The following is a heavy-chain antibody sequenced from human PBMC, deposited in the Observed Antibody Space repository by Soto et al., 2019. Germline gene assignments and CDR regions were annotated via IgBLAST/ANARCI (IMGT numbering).Heavy chain of an antibody. J-gene: IGHJ4*02. CDR3: VRYGVAATY. V-gene: IGHV1-8*01. CDR1: GYTFTTYN. D-gene: IGHD2-8*01. CDR2: MNPNSGNT. Sequence: ASGKGCCKASGYTFTTYNINWVRQATGQGLEWMGWMNPNSGNTGYAQKFQDRITLTRDTSITTAYMELSSLRSDDTAVYFCVRYGVAATYWGQGTQVTVSS.